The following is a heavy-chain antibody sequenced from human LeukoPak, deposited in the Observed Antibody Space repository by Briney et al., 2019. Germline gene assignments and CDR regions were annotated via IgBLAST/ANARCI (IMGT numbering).Heavy chain of an antibody. CDR3: ARAFHRSYVDY. CDR2: ISGSGGIT. J-gene: IGHJ4*02. Sequence: GGSLRLSCAVSGITFSSYALSWVRQAPGKGLKWVSAISGSGGITYYADSVKGRFTISRDNAKNSLYLQMNSLRAEDTAVYYCARAFHRSYVDYWGQGTLVTVSS. V-gene: IGHV3-23*01. CDR1: GITFSSYA. D-gene: IGHD1-14*01.